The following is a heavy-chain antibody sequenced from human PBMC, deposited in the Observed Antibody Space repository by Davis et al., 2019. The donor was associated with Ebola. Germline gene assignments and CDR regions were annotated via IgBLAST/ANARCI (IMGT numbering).Heavy chain of an antibody. CDR1: GDSVSSGG. D-gene: IGHD3-16*01. CDR2: TYYTSKWFN. CDR3: VRGWGRSGLDV. J-gene: IGHJ6*02. V-gene: IGHV6-1*01. Sequence: HSQTLSLTCVISGDSVSSGGWNWIRQSPSRGLEWLGRTYYTSKWFNHYAESVKSRITINPDTSKNQFSLQLNSVTPEDTAVYYCVRGWGRSGLDVWGQGTTVTVSS.